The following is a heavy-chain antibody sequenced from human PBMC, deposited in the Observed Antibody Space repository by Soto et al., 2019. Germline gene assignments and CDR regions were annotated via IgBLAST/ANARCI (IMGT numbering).Heavy chain of an antibody. D-gene: IGHD6-13*01. CDR3: AKDQGSSWYEIDY. CDR2: ISGSGGST. Sequence: EVQLLESGGGLVQPGGSPRLSCAASEFTFSNYAVTWVRQAPGKGLEWVSTISGSGGSTYYADSVKGRFTISRDNSKNTLYLQMNSLRAEDTAVYYCAKDQGSSWYEIDYWGQGTLVTVSS. V-gene: IGHV3-23*01. J-gene: IGHJ4*02. CDR1: EFTFSNYA.